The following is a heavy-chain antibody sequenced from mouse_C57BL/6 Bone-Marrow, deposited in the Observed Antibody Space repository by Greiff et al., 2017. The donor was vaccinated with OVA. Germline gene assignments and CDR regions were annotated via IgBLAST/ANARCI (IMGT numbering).Heavy chain of an antibody. CDR2: FYPGSGSI. Sequence: QVQLQQSGAELVKPGASVKLSCKASGYTFTEYTIHWVKQRSGQGLEWIGWFYPGSGSIKYNEKLQDKATLTAYKSSSTVYMELSRLTSEDSAVYFCARHEEPLYYYGDYYAMDYWGQGTSVTVSS. J-gene: IGHJ4*01. D-gene: IGHD1-1*01. V-gene: IGHV1-62-2*01. CDR1: GYTFTEYT. CDR3: ARHEEPLYYYGDYYAMDY.